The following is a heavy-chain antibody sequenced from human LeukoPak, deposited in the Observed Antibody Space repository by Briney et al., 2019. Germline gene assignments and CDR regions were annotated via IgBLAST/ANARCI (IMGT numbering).Heavy chain of an antibody. CDR2: IYFSGGT. J-gene: IGHJ6*03. Sequence: SETLSLTCTVSGDSISSSNCYWGWIRQPPGKGLEWIGSIYFSGGTYYNASLKSRVTISVDPSKNQFSLKLSSVPAAATAVYYCARAYDYGDYGLSGSYYYYYMDVWGKGTTVTVSS. D-gene: IGHD4-17*01. CDR1: GDSISSSNCY. V-gene: IGHV4-39*07. CDR3: ARAYDYGDYGLSGSYYYYYMDV.